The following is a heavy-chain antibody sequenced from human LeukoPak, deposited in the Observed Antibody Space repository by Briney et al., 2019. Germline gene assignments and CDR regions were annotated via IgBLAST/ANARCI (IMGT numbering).Heavy chain of an antibody. D-gene: IGHD4-17*01. CDR2: INHSGST. Sequence: PSETLSLTCAVYGGSFSGYYWSWIRQPPGKGLEWIGEINHSGSTNYNPSLKSRVTISVDTSKNQFSPKLSSVTAADTVVYYCARFGDSASAFDYWGQGTLVTVSS. CDR3: ARFGDSASAFDY. CDR1: GGSFSGYY. V-gene: IGHV4-34*01. J-gene: IGHJ4*02.